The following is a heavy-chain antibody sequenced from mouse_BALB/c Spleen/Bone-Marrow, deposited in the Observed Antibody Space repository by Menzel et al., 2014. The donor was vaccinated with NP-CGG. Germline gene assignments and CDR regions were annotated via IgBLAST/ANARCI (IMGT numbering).Heavy chain of an antibody. V-gene: IGHV1-4*01. Sequence: VQLQQSGAELARPGASVKMSCKASGYTFTTYTIHWMKQRPGQGLEWIGYIIPSSGYTNYNQKFKDKATLTADKSSSTAYMQLSSLTPEDSAVYYCAIRYYAMDYWGQGTSVTGSS. CDR2: IIPSSGYT. CDR3: AIRYYAMDY. D-gene: IGHD1-1*01. CDR1: GYTFTTYT. J-gene: IGHJ4*01.